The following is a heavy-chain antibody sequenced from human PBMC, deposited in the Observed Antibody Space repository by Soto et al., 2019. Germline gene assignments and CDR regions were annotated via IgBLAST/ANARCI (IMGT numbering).Heavy chain of an antibody. CDR1: GGSFSGYY. V-gene: IGHV4-34*01. Sequence: QVQLQQWGAGLLKPSETLSLTCAVYGGSFSGYYWSWIRQPPGKGLEWIGEINHSGSTNYNPSLKSRVTISVDTSKNQCSWKLSSVSAADTAVYYCARGRYYANWGQGTLVTVSS. J-gene: IGHJ4*02. CDR2: INHSGST. CDR3: ARGRYYAN.